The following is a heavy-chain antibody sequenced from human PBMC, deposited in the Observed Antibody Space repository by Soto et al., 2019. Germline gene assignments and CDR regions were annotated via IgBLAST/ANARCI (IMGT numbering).Heavy chain of an antibody. CDR3: AVTMRYCSGGSCVLFDY. J-gene: IGHJ4*02. CDR2: IYYSGST. D-gene: IGHD2-15*01. Sequence: ETLSLTCTVSGGSISSYYWSWIRQPPGKGLEWIGYIYYSGSTNYNPSLKSRVTISVDTSKNQFSLKLSSVTAADTAVYYCAVTMRYCSGGSCVLFDYWGQGTLVTVSS. CDR1: GGSISSYY. V-gene: IGHV4-59*01.